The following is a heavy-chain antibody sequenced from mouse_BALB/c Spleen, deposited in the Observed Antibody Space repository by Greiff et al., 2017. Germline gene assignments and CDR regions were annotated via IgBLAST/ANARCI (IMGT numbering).Heavy chain of an antibody. CDR1: GFTFSSYG. V-gene: IGHV5-6-3*01. Sequence: EVQRVESGGGLVQPGGSLKLSCAASGFTFSSYGMSWVRQTPDKRLELVATINSNGGSTYYPDSVKGRFTISRDNATNTLYLQMSSLKSEDTAMYYCARDPLYEGYAMDYWGQGTSVTVSS. CDR3: ARDPLYEGYAMDY. J-gene: IGHJ4*01. CDR2: INSNGGST. D-gene: IGHD2-12*01.